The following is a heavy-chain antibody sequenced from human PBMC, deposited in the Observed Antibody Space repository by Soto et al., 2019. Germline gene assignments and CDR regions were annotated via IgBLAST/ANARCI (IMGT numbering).Heavy chain of an antibody. CDR2: IHFSGST. CDR1: GDSMSDYF. Sequence: PSETLSLTCTVSGDSMSDYFWSWIRQPPGKGLEWIGYIHFSGSTIYNPSLNSRVTISGDTSKNQFYLKMSSVTAADTALYYCARDKGYSRGWAYFDSWGQGTLVTVSS. CDR3: ARDKGYSRGWAYFDS. D-gene: IGHD6-19*01. J-gene: IGHJ4*02. V-gene: IGHV4-59*01.